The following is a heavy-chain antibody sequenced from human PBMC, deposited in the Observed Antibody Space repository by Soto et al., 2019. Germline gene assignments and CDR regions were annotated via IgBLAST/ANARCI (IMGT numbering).Heavy chain of an antibody. Sequence: QMQLVQSGPEVKKPGTSVKVSCKGSGYTFTNSAVQWVRQARGQRLEWMGWIVVGSGDTKYAQKFQERVTFTRDVSTSTAYMELSSLKSEDTAVYYCAADVGYLXGXGTXVTVSS. V-gene: IGHV1-58*01. J-gene: IGHJ5*02. CDR1: GYTFTNSA. CDR3: AADVGYL. D-gene: IGHD1-26*01. CDR2: IVVGSGDT.